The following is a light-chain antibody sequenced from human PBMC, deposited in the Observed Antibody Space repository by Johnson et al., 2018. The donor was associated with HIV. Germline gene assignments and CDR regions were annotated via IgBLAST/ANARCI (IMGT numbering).Light chain of an antibody. CDR3: GTWDSSLRVGF. CDR1: SSNIGNNY. J-gene: IGLJ1*01. CDR2: DNN. Sequence: QSVLTQPPSVSAAPGQKVTISCSGSSSNIGNNYVSWYQQLPGRAPKLLIYDNNKRPSVIPDRFSGSKSGTSATLGITGLQTGDEADYYCGTWDSSLRVGFFGTGTKVTVL. V-gene: IGLV1-51*01.